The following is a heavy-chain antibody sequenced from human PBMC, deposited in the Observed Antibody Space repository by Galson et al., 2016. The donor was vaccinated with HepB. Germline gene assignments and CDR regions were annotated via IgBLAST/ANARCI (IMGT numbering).Heavy chain of an antibody. Sequence: TLSLTCTVSGASISRGGFYWSWIRQHPGKGLEWIGNIYHSGSTSYNQSLKSRVSISVDTSKNQFSLKLSSVTAADTAVYYCARDRPMIYRFDIWGQGTMVTVSS. CDR2: IYHSGST. J-gene: IGHJ3*02. CDR1: GASISRGGFY. CDR3: ARDRPMIYRFDI. V-gene: IGHV4-31*03. D-gene: IGHD3-22*01.